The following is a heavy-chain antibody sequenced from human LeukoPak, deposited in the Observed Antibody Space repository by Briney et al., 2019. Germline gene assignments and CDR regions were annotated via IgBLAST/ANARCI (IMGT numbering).Heavy chain of an antibody. D-gene: IGHD3-10*01. CDR3: ASEKGSGSYSLFDY. J-gene: IGHJ4*02. CDR2: IYYSGSI. V-gene: IGHV4-30-4*08. Sequence: SETLSLTCTVSGGSISSGDYYWSWIRQPPGKGLEWIGYIYYSGSIYYNPSLKSRVTISVDTSKNQFSLKLSSVTAADTAVYYCASEKGSGSYSLFDYWGQGTLVTVSS. CDR1: GGSISSGDYY.